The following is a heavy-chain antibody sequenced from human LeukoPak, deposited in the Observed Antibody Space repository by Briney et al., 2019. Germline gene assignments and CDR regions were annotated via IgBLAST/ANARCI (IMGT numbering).Heavy chain of an antibody. J-gene: IGHJ4*02. Sequence: RSLILSCAASGFTFSSYAMHWVRQAPGKGLEWVAVISYDGSNKYYADSVKGRFTISRDNSKNTLYLQMNSLRAEDTAVYYCARVYYDYVWGSYRRYFDYWGQGTLVTVSS. CDR1: GFTFSSYA. CDR3: ARVYYDYVWGSYRRYFDY. D-gene: IGHD3-16*02. CDR2: ISYDGSNK. V-gene: IGHV3-30-3*01.